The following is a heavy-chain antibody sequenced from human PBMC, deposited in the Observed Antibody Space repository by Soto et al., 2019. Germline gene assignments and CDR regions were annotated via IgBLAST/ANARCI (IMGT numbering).Heavy chain of an antibody. D-gene: IGHD6-6*01. V-gene: IGHV3-13*01. J-gene: IGHJ4*02. CDR1: GFTFSSYD. CDR3: ARAESAARGGVDY. CDR2: IGTAGDT. Sequence: EVQLVESGGGLVQPGGSLRLSCAASGFTFSSYDMHWVRQATGKGLEWVSAIGTAGDTYYPGSVKGRFTISRENAKNPLYLQMNSLRAGDTAVYYCARAESAARGGVDYWGQGTLVTVSS.